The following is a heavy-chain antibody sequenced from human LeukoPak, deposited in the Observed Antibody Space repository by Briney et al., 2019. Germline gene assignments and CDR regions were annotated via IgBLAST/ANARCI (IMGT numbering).Heavy chain of an antibody. Sequence: GGSLRLSCAASGFAFSNYWMSWVRQAPGKGLEWVANIKQDGSETYYVDSVKGRFTISRDNAKNSLFLQMNSLTAEDTAVYYCARKGGTRGPLNYWGQGTLVTVSS. D-gene: IGHD2-8*01. V-gene: IGHV3-7*01. J-gene: IGHJ4*02. CDR2: IKQDGSET. CDR3: ARKGGTRGPLNY. CDR1: GFAFSNYW.